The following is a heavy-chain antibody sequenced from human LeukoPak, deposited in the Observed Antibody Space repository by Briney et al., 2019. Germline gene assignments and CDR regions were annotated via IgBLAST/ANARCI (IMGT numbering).Heavy chain of an antibody. J-gene: IGHJ4*02. D-gene: IGHD1-26*01. CDR1: GGSMSNYY. CDR3: ARVGSDGSYFDY. Sequence: PSETLSLTCTVSGGSMSNYYWSWIRQPAGRGLEWIGRVYFSGNTNYNPSLRSRVTMSVDTSKNQFSLNLTSVTAADTAVYYCARVGSDGSYFDYWGQGTLVTVSS. CDR2: VYFSGNT. V-gene: IGHV4-4*07.